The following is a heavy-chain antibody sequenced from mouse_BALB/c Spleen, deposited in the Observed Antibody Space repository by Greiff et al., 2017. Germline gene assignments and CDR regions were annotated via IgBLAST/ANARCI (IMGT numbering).Heavy chain of an antibody. CDR3: ARVYYYGSSYDAMDY. D-gene: IGHD1-1*01. CDR2: ISSGSSTI. Sequence: DVQLVESGGGLVQPGGSRKLSCAASGFTFSSFGMHWVRQAPEKGLEWVAYISSGSSTIYYADTVKGRFTISRDNPKNTLFLQMTSLRSEDTAMYYCARVYYYGSSYDAMDYWGQGTSVTVSS. V-gene: IGHV5-17*02. J-gene: IGHJ4*01. CDR1: GFTFSSFG.